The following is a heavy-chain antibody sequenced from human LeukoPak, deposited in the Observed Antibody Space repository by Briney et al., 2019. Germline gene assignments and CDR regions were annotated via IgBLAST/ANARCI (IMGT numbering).Heavy chain of an antibody. CDR1: GLIVCSNY. D-gene: IGHD2-8*01. V-gene: IGHV3-53*01. CDR3: ARDPSSVLYYFDH. Sequence: GGSLRLSCAASGLIVCSNYMSWVRQAPGKGLEWVSALYSGGSIYYADSVKGRFTISRDNSKNMLYLQMNSLRAEDTAVYYCARDPSSVLYYFDHWGQGTLVTVSS. J-gene: IGHJ4*02. CDR2: LYSGGSI.